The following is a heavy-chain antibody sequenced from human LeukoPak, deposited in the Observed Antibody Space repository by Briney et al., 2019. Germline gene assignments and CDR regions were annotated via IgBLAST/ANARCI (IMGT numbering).Heavy chain of an antibody. D-gene: IGHD1-26*01. CDR1: GYTFTNYG. Sequence: ASVKVSCKASGYTFTNYGINWVRQAPGQGLEWMGWITAYNGNTNYAQKLQGRVTMTTDTSTTTAYMELRSLRSDDMAVYNCEREEGATSGDYWGQGTLVTVSS. J-gene: IGHJ4*02. CDR3: EREEGATSGDY. V-gene: IGHV1-18*03. CDR2: ITAYNGNT.